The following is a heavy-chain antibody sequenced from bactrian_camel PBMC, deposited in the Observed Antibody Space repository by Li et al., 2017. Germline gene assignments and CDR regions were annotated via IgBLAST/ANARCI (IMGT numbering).Heavy chain of an antibody. V-gene: IGHV3S9*01. CDR1: TGTFRSAC. D-gene: IGHD2*01. Sequence: HVQLVESGGGSVQDGGSLRLSCAARTGTFRSACMGWIRQVSGKEREGVASIDSDGETTYADSVKGRFIISRDNAKNSVYLQMNSLKPEDTAMYYCAARGPYCYTKLSVRDFTYWGQGTQVTVS. CDR3: AARGPYCYTKLSVRDFTY. J-gene: IGHJ6*01. CDR2: IDSDGET.